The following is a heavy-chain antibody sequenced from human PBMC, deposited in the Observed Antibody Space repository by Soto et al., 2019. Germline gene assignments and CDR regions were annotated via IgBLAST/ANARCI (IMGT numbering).Heavy chain of an antibody. V-gene: IGHV3-23*01. J-gene: IGHJ6*02. CDR1: RITLSSYP. CDR2: ISGSGTST. Sequence: DVQLLESGGGLVQPGRSLRLSCTSSRITLSSYPMTWVRRAPGKGLEWVSTISGSGTSTFYADSVKGRFTVSRDISKNTLYLQMNSLGAEDTAIYFCARLPPGTHDYYYAMDVWGQGTTVTVSS. CDR3: ARLPPGTHDYYYAMDV.